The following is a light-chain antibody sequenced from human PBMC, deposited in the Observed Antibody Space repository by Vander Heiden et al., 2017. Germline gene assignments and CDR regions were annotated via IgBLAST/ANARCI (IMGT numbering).Light chain of an antibody. CDR2: AAS. Sequence: DIQMTQSPSSLSASVGDRVTITCRASQSISSYLNWYQQKPGKAPKLLIYAASSLQSGVPSRFSGSGSGTDFTLTISRLQPEDFATYYCQQSDSTPYTVGQGTKLEIK. CDR1: QSISSY. J-gene: IGKJ2*01. CDR3: QQSDSTPYT. V-gene: IGKV1-39*01.